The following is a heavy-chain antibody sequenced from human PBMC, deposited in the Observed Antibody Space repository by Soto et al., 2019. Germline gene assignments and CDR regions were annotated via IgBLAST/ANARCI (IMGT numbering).Heavy chain of an antibody. CDR1: GFTFDDYA. CDR2: ISWNSGSI. CDR3: AKRRYNSGYDH. Sequence: EVQLVESGGGLVQPGRSLRLSCAASGFTFDDYAMHWVRQAPGKGLEWVSGISWNSGSIGYVDSVKGRFTISRDNAKNSLYLQMNSLRAEDTALYYCAKRRYNSGYDHWGQGTLVTVSS. V-gene: IGHV3-9*01. D-gene: IGHD5-12*01. J-gene: IGHJ5*02.